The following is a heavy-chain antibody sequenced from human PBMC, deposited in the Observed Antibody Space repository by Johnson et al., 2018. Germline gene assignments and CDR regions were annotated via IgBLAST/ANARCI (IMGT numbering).Heavy chain of an antibody. CDR3: AGDVVRRDFWREGGYYYYYMDV. J-gene: IGHJ6*03. D-gene: IGHD3-3*01. V-gene: IGHV3-9*01. CDR2: ISWNSGSI. Sequence: VQLVESGGGVVQPGRSLRLSCAASGFTFDDYAMHWVRQAPGKGLEWVSGISWNSGSIGYADSVKGRFTISRDNAKNSLYLQMNSLRAEDTAVYYCAGDVVRRDFWREGGYYYYYMDVWGKGTTVTVSS. CDR1: GFTFDDYA.